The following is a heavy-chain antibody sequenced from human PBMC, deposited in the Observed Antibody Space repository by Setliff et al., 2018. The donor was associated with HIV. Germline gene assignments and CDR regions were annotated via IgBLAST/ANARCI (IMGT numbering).Heavy chain of an antibody. Sequence: SVKVSCKASGGTFSSYAISWVRQAPGQGLQWMGGIIPIFGTANYAQKFQGRVTITADESTSTAYTELSSLRSEDTAVYYCARDIGYCSSTSCYHAFDIWGQGTMVTVSS. CDR2: IIPIFGTA. J-gene: IGHJ3*02. D-gene: IGHD2-2*01. CDR3: ARDIGYCSSTSCYHAFDI. CDR1: GGTFSSYA. V-gene: IGHV1-69*13.